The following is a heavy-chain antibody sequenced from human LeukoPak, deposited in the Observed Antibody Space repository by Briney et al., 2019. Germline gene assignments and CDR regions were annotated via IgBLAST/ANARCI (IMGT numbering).Heavy chain of an antibody. V-gene: IGHV1-46*01. CDR3: ASDPTQYYYDSSGLGWFDP. J-gene: IGHJ5*02. CDR2: INPSGGST. D-gene: IGHD3-22*01. Sequence: ASVKVSCKASGYTFTSYYMHWVRQAPGQGLEWVGIINPSGGSTSYAQKFQGRVTMTRDTSTSTVYMELSSLRSEDTAVYYCASDPTQYYYDSSGLGWFDPWGQGTLVTVSS. CDR1: GYTFTSYY.